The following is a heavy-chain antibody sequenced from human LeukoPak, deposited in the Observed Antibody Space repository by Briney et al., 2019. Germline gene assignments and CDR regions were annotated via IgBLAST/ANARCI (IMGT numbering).Heavy chain of an antibody. V-gene: IGHV4-39*07. CDR2: IYYSGST. Sequence: SETLSLTCTVSGGSISSSSYYWGWIRQPPGKGLEWIGSIYYSGSTYYNPSLKSRVTISVDRSKNQFSLKLSSVTAADTAVYYCATQPKWELPFDYWGQGTLVTVSS. D-gene: IGHD1-26*01. J-gene: IGHJ4*02. CDR1: GGSISSSSYY. CDR3: ATQPKWELPFDY.